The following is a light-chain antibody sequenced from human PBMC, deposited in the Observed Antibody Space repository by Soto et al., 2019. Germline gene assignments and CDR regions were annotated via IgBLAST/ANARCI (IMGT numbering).Light chain of an antibody. Sequence: QSALTQPRSVSESPGQSVTISCTGTSSEVGNYNYVSWYRQHPGKAPKLMIYDVAQRPSGVPDRFSGTKSGNTASLTISGLQAEDEADYYCCSYAGSYTWVFGGGTKLTVL. CDR2: DVA. V-gene: IGLV2-11*01. CDR3: CSYAGSYTWV. J-gene: IGLJ3*02. CDR1: SSEVGNYNY.